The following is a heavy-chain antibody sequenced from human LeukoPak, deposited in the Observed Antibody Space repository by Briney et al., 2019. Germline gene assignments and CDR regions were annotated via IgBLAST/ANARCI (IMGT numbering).Heavy chain of an antibody. CDR1: GFTFSSYG. CDR2: ISYDGSNK. D-gene: IGHD1-1*01. CDR3: TRDRGAYNLYDY. J-gene: IGHJ4*02. Sequence: PGRSLRLSCAASGFTFSSYGMHWVRQAPGKGLEWVAVISYDGSNKYYADSVKGRFTISRDNSKNTLYLQMNSLKTEDTAVYHCTRDRGAYNLYDYWGQGTLVTVSS. V-gene: IGHV3-30*03.